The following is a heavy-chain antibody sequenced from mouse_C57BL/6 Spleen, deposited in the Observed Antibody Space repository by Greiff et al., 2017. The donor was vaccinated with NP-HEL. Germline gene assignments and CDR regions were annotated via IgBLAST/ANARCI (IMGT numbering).Heavy chain of an antibody. Sequence: EVMLVESGGGLVKPGGSLKLSCAASGFTFSAYGMHWVRQVPEKGLEWVAYISSGSSTFYYADTVKGRFTISRDNAKNTLFLQMTSRRSEDTAMYYCARNVICDYWGQGTTLTVSS. CDR1: GFTFSAYG. CDR2: ISSGSSTF. V-gene: IGHV5-17*01. CDR3: ARNVICDY. J-gene: IGHJ2*01.